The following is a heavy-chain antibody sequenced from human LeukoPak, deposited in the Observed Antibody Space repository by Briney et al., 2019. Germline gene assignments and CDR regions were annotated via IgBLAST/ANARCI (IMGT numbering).Heavy chain of an antibody. CDR2: ISSNGGST. CDR1: GFTFSSYA. V-gene: IGHV3-64D*09. J-gene: IGHJ3*02. CDR3: VKDRFIAAAGLDAFDI. D-gene: IGHD6-13*01. Sequence: GGSLRLSCSASGFTFSSYAMHWVRQAPGKGLEYVSAISSNGGSTYYADSVKGRFAISRDNSKNTLYLQMSSLRAEDTAVYYCVKDRFIAAAGLDAFDIWGQGTMVTVSS.